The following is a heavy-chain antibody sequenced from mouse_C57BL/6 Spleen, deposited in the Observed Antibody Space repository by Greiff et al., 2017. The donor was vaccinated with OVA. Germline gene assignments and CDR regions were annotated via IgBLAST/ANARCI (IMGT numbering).Heavy chain of an antibody. CDR3: ARAGTGGAWFAY. Sequence: QVQLQQPGAELVRPGSSVKLSCKASGYTFTSYWMHWVKQRPIQGLEWIGNIDPSDSETHYNQKFKDKATLTVDKSSSTAYMQLCSLTSEDSAVYYYARAGTGGAWFAYWGQGTLVTVSA. CDR1: GYTFTSYW. CDR2: IDPSDSET. D-gene: IGHD4-1*01. J-gene: IGHJ3*01. V-gene: IGHV1-52*01.